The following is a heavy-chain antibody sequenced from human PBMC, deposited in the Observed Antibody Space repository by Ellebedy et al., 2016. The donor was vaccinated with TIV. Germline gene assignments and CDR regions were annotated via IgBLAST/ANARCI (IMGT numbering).Heavy chain of an antibody. J-gene: IGHJ3*02. D-gene: IGHD2-15*01. CDR1: GYTFSRHG. V-gene: IGHV1-18*01. CDR3: AREADSDALDI. Sequence: AASVKVSCKTSGYTFSRHGLNWVRPAAGQGLEWPEWISTYSGKTKYAQKFQGRVTMTTDTSTGTAYMELRSLTSDDTAVYYCAREADSDALDIWGQGTMVIVSS. CDR2: ISTYSGKT.